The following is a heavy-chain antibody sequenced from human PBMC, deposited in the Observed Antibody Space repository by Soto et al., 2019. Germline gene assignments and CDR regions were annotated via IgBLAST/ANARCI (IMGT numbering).Heavy chain of an antibody. CDR2: IYYSGST. CDR3: ARVKEYQLLDY. Sequence: SETLSLTCTVSGGSISSYYWSWIRQPPGKGLEWIGYIYYSGSTNYNPSLKSRVTISVDTSKNQFSLKLSSVTAADTAVYYCARVKEYQLLDYWGQGTLVTVSS. J-gene: IGHJ4*02. CDR1: GGSISSYY. V-gene: IGHV4-59*01. D-gene: IGHD2-2*01.